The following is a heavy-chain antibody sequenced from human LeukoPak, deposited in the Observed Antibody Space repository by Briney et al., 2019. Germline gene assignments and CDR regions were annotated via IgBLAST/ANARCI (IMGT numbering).Heavy chain of an antibody. Sequence: SETLSLTCTVSGGSISNAYWSWIRQPPGRGLEWIGYIYPSGSTNYHSSLKSRVTISVDTSKNHFALNLNSVTAADTAVYYCARSYFDYSTYYSYYFNLWGQGALVTVSS. CDR2: IYPSGST. D-gene: IGHD4-11*01. V-gene: IGHV4-4*09. J-gene: IGHJ4*02. CDR3: ARSYFDYSTYYSYYFNL. CDR1: GGSISNAY.